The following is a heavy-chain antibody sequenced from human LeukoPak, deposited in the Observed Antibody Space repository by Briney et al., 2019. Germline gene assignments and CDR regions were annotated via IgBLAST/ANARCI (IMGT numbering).Heavy chain of an antibody. Sequence: GGSLRLSCAASGFTFSSYGVHWVRQAPGKGLEWVAVIWYDGSNKYYADSVKGRFTISRDNSKNTLYLQMNSLRAEDTAVYYCAREVLEYYYYGMDVWGQGTTVTVSS. CDR1: GFTFSSYG. D-gene: IGHD1-1*01. CDR2: IWYDGSNK. J-gene: IGHJ6*02. V-gene: IGHV3-33*01. CDR3: AREVLEYYYYGMDV.